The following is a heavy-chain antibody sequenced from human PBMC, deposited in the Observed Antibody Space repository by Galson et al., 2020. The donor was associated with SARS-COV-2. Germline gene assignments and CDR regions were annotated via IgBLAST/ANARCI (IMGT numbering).Heavy chain of an antibody. Sequence: GGSLRLSCAASGFTFSSYALHWVRQAPGKGLEWVTVISYDGSKTYYADSVKGRFTISRENSKNTLYLQMISLRAEDTAVYYCGRDFRVTTTGSLYGVDVWGQGTTVTVFS. J-gene: IGHJ6*02. D-gene: IGHD4-4*01. CDR1: GFTFSSYA. V-gene: IGHV3-30*04. CDR2: ISYDGSKT. CDR3: GRDFRVTTTGSLYGVDV.